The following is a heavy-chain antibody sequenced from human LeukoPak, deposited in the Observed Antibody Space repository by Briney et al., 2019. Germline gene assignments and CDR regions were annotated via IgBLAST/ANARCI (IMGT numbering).Heavy chain of an antibody. CDR1: GGSFSGYY. V-gene: IGHV4-34*01. CDR2: INHSGST. J-gene: IGHJ3*02. Sequence: SETLSLICAVYGGSFSGYYWSWIRQPPGKGLEWIGEINHSGSTNYNPSLKSRVTISVDTSKNQFSLKLSSVTAADTAVYYCARVTYYYDSSGARDAFDIWGQGTMVTVSS. D-gene: IGHD3-22*01. CDR3: ARVTYYYDSSGARDAFDI.